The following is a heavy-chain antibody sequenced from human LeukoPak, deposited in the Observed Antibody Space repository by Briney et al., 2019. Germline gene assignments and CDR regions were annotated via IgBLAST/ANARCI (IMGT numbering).Heavy chain of an antibody. J-gene: IGHJ4*02. CDR2: INGSGGNT. CDR3: AKPVRNSGYDY. V-gene: IGHV3-23*01. D-gene: IGHD5-12*01. CDR1: GFTFSSYA. Sequence: GGYLRLYCAGSGFTFSSYAMSWLGQGPGKGLDWVSAINGSGGNTYYADSGKGRFTISRDNSKNTLYLQMSSLRADDTAVYYCAKPVRNSGYDYWGQGTLVTVSS.